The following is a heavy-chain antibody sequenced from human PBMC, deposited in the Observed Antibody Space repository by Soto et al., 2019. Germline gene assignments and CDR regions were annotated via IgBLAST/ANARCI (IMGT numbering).Heavy chain of an antibody. CDR3: AIAAAATWFDP. J-gene: IGHJ5*02. CDR1: GGSISSYY. V-gene: IGHV4-59*01. D-gene: IGHD6-13*01. Sequence: SETLSLTCTVSGGSISSYYWSWIRQPPGKGLEWIGYIYYSGSTNYNPSLKSRVTISVDTSKNQFSLKLSSVTAADTAVYYCAIAAAATWFDPWGQGTLVTVSS. CDR2: IYYSGST.